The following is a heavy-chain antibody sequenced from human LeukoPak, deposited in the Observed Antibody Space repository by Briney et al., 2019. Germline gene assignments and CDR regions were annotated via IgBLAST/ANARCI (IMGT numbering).Heavy chain of an antibody. V-gene: IGHV3-48*03. J-gene: IGHJ4*02. Sequence: PGGSLRLSCAASGFTFSSYEMNWVRQAPGKGLEWVSYISSSGSTIYYADSVKGRFTISRDNSKNTLFLQMNSLRAEDTAVYYCAKDPTAVYWGQGTLVTVSS. D-gene: IGHD6-25*01. CDR3: AKDPTAVY. CDR1: GFTFSSYE. CDR2: ISSSGSTI.